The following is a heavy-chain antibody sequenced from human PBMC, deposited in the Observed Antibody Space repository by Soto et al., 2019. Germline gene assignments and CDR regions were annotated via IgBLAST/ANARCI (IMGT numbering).Heavy chain of an antibody. D-gene: IGHD6-19*01. CDR1: GYTLTELS. V-gene: IGHV1-24*01. Sequence: GASVKVSCKVSGYTLTELSMHWVRQAPGKGLEWMGGFDPEDGETIYAQKFQGGVTMTEDTSTDTAYMELSSLRSEDTAVYYCAADQGSGWYYFDYWGQGTLVTVSS. CDR2: FDPEDGET. J-gene: IGHJ4*02. CDR3: AADQGSGWYYFDY.